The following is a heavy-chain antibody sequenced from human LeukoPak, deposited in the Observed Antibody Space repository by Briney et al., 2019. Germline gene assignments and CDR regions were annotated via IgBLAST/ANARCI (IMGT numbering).Heavy chain of an antibody. CDR3: AREMDYGNDAFDI. V-gene: IGHV3-21*01. CDR2: ISSSSSYI. J-gene: IGHJ3*02. Sequence: GGSLRLSCAASGFTFSSYGMHWVRQAPGKGLEWVSSISSSSSYIYYADSVKGRFTISRDNAKNSLYLQMNSLRAEDTAVYYCAREMDYGNDAFDIWGQGTMVTVSS. CDR1: GFTFSSYG. D-gene: IGHD4-17*01.